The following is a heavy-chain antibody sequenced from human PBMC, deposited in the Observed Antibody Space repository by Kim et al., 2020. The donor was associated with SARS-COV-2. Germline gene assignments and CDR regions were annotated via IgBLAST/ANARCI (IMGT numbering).Heavy chain of an antibody. V-gene: IGHV4-30-4*01. J-gene: IGHJ4*02. CDR3: ARVPVRRHIVVVTASRHYFDY. CDR1: GGSISSGDYY. D-gene: IGHD2-21*02. Sequence: SETLSLTCTVSGGSISSGDYYWSWIRQPPGKGLEWIGYIYYSGSTYYNPSLKSRVTISVDTSKNQFSLKLSSVTAADTAVYYCARVPVRRHIVVVTASRHYFDYWGQGTLVTVSS. CDR2: IYYSGST.